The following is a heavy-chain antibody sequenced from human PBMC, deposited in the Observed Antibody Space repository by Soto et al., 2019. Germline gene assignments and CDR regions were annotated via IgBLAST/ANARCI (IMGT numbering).Heavy chain of an antibody. J-gene: IGHJ4*02. D-gene: IGHD4-4*01. V-gene: IGHV4-30-2*01. Sequence: QLQLQESGSGLVKPSQTLSLTCAVSGGSISSGDSSWSWIRQPPGKGLEWIGYIYHSGSTYYNPSLKSRVTLSVDRSKNQFSLKLSSVTAADTAVYYCARVQDLGTVALWGQGTLVTVSS. CDR3: ARVQDLGTVAL. CDR2: IYHSGST. CDR1: GGSISSGDSS.